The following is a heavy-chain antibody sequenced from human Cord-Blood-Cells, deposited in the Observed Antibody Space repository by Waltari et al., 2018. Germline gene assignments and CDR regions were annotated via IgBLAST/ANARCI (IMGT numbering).Heavy chain of an antibody. CDR1: GYTFTSYY. J-gene: IGHJ1*01. CDR2: INPSGGST. Sequence: QVQLVQSGAEVKKPGASVKVSCKASGYTFTSYYMHWVRQARGQGLEWMGIINPSGGSTSYAQKFQGRVTMTRDTSTSTVYMELSSLRSEDTAVYYCARAPYGSGSYEYFQHWGQGTLVTVSS. V-gene: IGHV1-46*03. D-gene: IGHD3-10*01. CDR3: ARAPYGSGSYEYFQH.